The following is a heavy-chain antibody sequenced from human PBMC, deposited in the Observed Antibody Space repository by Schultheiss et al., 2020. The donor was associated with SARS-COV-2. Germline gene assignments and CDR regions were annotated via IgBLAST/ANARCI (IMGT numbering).Heavy chain of an antibody. CDR3: ARHTLRDYLDSSGYYRPGDFDY. Sequence: SETLSLTCAVSGGSISSGGYSWSWIRQPPGKGLEWLGYVSYSGTTYYNPSLRSRVTISLDTSKNQFSLRLSSVTAADTAVYYCARHTLRDYLDSSGYYRPGDFDYWGQGTLVTVSS. CDR1: GGSISSGGYS. D-gene: IGHD3-22*01. V-gene: IGHV4-30-2*05. J-gene: IGHJ4*02. CDR2: VSYSGTT.